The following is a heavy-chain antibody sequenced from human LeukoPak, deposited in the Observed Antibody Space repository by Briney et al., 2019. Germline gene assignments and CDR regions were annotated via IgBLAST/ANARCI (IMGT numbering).Heavy chain of an antibody. CDR2: ISYDGSNK. J-gene: IGHJ4*02. V-gene: IGHV3-30*19. D-gene: IGHD2-2*01. Sequence: GGSLRLSCAASGFTFSVYGMHWVRQAPGKGPEWVALISYDGSNKNYADSVKGRFTISRDNSKNTLFLQMNSLRTEDTAVFYCAREETWFSTTWYYFDYWGQGTLVTVSS. CDR3: AREETWFSTTWYYFDY. CDR1: GFTFSVYG.